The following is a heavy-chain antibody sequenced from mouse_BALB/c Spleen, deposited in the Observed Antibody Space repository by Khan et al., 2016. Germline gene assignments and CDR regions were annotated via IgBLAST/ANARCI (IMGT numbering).Heavy chain of an antibody. CDR3: ARARRFSWFAY. CDR2: IDTSDSYT. V-gene: IGHV1-69*01. Sequence: QVQLQQPGAELVMPGASVKMSCKASGYTFTDYWMHWVKQRPGQGLEWIGAIDTSDSYTSYNQKFKGKATLTVDESSSTAYMQLSSLTSEDSAVYYCARARRFSWFAYCGQGTLVTVSA. CDR1: GYTFTDYW. J-gene: IGHJ3*01.